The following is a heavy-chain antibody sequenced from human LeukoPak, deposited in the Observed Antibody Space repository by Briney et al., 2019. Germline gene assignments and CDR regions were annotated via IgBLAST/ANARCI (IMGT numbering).Heavy chain of an antibody. CDR3: ARDQRFYDSSGYPEDGFDV. CDR2: IYRSGST. D-gene: IGHD3-22*01. Sequence: SETLSLTCTVSGASMNSSNWWSWVRQSPGKGQEWIGEIYRSGSTNYNPSLKSRVTISLDKSQNQFSLKVASVTAADTAMYYCARDQRFYDSSGYPEDGFDVWGQGTMVTVSS. J-gene: IGHJ3*01. CDR1: GASMNSSNW. V-gene: IGHV4-4*02.